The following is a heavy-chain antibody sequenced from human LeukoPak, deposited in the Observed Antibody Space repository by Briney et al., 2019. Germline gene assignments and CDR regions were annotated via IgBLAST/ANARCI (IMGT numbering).Heavy chain of an antibody. CDR1: GGSISSYY. CDR3: ARDRLYCSGGSCYQNYYYGMDV. J-gene: IGHJ6*02. CDR2: IYYSGST. D-gene: IGHD2-15*01. Sequence: PSETLSLTCTVSGGSISSYYWSWIRQPPGKGLEWIGYIYYSGSTNYNPSLKSRVTISVDTSKNQFSLKLSSVTAADTAVYYCARDRLYCSGGSCYQNYYYGMDVWGQGTTVTVSS. V-gene: IGHV4-59*01.